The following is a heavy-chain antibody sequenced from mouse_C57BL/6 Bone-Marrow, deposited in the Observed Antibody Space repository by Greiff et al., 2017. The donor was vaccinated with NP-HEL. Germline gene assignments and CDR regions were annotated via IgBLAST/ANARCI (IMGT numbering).Heavy chain of an antibody. CDR3: ARPSTMVTPFAY. CDR2: IYPGDGDT. CDR1: GYAFSSSW. Sequence: VQLQQSGPELVKPGASVKISCKASGYAFSSSWMNWVKQRPGKGLEWIGRIYPGDGDTNYNGKFKGKATLTADKSSSTAYMQLSSLTSEDSAVYFCARPSTMVTPFAYWGQGTLVTVSA. D-gene: IGHD2-2*01. V-gene: IGHV1-82*01. J-gene: IGHJ3*01.